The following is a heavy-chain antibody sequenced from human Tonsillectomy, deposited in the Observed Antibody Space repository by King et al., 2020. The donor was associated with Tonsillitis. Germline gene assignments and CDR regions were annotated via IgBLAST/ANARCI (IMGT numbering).Heavy chain of an antibody. CDR3: AKDFAITIFGLDF. D-gene: IGHD3-3*01. J-gene: IGHJ4*02. Sequence: QLVQSGGGLVQPGRSLRLSCAASGFTFDDYAMHWVRQAPGKGLEWVSGISWNSGTIGYADSVKGRFTISRDNAKNSLYLEMNSLRAEDTAVYYCAKDFAITIFGLDFWGQGTLLTVSS. CDR2: ISWNSGTI. CDR1: GFTFDDYA. V-gene: IGHV3-9*01.